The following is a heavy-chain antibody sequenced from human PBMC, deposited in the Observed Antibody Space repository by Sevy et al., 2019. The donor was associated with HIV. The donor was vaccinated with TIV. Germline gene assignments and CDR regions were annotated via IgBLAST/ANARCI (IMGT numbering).Heavy chain of an antibody. CDR3: ARVREATNMGRYFDY. CDR1: GFTFSSYS. J-gene: IGHJ4*02. V-gene: IGHV3-21*01. CDR2: ICSSSSYI. Sequence: GGSLRLSCAASGFTFSSYSMNWVRQAPGKGLEWVSSICSSSSYIYYADSVKGRFTISRDNAKNSLYLQMNSLRAEDTAVYYCARVREATNMGRYFDYWGQGTLVTVSS. D-gene: IGHD5-12*01.